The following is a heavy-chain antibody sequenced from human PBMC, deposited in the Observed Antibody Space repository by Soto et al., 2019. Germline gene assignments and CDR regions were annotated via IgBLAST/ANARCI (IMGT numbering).Heavy chain of an antibody. Sequence: GGSLRLSCAASGFTFSSYGMYWVRQAPGKGLEWVAVIWYDGSNKYYAESVKGRFTISRDNSKNTLYLQMNSLRAEDTTVYYCARDQAAAGTSWFDPWGQGTLVTVSS. CDR2: IWYDGSNK. V-gene: IGHV3-33*01. D-gene: IGHD6-13*01. J-gene: IGHJ5*02. CDR1: GFTFSSYG. CDR3: ARDQAAAGTSWFDP.